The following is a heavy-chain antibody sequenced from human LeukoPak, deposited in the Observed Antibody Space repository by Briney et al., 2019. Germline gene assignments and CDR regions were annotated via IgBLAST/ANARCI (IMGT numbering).Heavy chain of an antibody. V-gene: IGHV4-39*01. J-gene: IGHJ5*02. CDR2: IYYSGST. CDR1: GGSISSSGYY. Sequence: SETLSLTCTVSGGSISSSGYYWGWIRQPPGKGLEWIASIYYSGSTYYNPSLKSRVTISIDTSKNQLSLKLSSLTAADTAVYYCARHEYSGSYYGLSWFDPWGQGTLATVSS. D-gene: IGHD1-26*01. CDR3: ARHEYSGSYYGLSWFDP.